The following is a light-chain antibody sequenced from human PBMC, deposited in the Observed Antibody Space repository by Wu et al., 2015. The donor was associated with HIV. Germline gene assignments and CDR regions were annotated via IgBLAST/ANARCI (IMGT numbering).Light chain of an antibody. CDR3: QQYGSSHLT. CDR2: GVS. Sequence: EVVLTQSPGTLSLSPGERATLSCRTSQSVSSSFIAWFQQKPGQAPRLLIYGVSTRAPGIPDRFSGSGSGTDFISPSPDWSLKILQCITVQQYGSSHLTFGPRDQ. V-gene: IGKV3-20*01. CDR1: QSVSSSF. J-gene: IGKJ3*01.